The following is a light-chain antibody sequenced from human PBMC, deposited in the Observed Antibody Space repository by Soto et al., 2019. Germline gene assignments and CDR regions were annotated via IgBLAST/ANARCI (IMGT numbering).Light chain of an antibody. CDR3: HQYHNWPPWT. Sequence: EVVLTQSPVTLSLSPGERATLSCRASQSFRGLLAWYQQKPGQAPRLLIYDASTRATGIPARFSGSGSGTEFTLTISSLQSEDFAVYYCHQYHNWPPWTFGQGTKVDIK. V-gene: IGKV3-15*01. J-gene: IGKJ1*01. CDR2: DAS. CDR1: QSFRGL.